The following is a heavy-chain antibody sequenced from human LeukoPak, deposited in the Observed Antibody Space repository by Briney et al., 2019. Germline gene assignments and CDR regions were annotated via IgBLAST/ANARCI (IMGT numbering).Heavy chain of an antibody. CDR1: GGSINSFY. Sequence: SETLSLTCTVSGGSINSFYWSWIRQPPGKGLEWIGYIYYSGSTNYNPSLKSLVTISVDTSKNQLSLKLSSVAAADTAVYYCARALSGYGCFDYWGQGTLVTVSS. V-gene: IGHV4-59*01. CDR2: IYYSGST. J-gene: IGHJ4*02. D-gene: IGHD5-12*01. CDR3: ARALSGYGCFDY.